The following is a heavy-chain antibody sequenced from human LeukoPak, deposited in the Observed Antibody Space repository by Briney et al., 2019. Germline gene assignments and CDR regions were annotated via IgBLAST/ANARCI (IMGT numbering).Heavy chain of an antibody. CDR3: ARLYGGNTNYYYGMDV. V-gene: IGHV1-2*02. CDR2: INPNSGGT. J-gene: IGHJ6*02. D-gene: IGHD4-23*01. CDR1: GYTFTGYY. Sequence: ASVKVCCKASGYTFTGYYMHWVRQAPGQGVEWMGWINPNSGGTNYAQKFQGRVTMTRDTSISTAYMELSRLRSDDTAVYYCARLYGGNTNYYYGMDVWGQGTTVTVSS.